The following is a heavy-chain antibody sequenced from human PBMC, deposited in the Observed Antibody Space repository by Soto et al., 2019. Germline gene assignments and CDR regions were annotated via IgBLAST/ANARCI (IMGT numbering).Heavy chain of an antibody. V-gene: IGHV4-30-2*01. Sequence: NPSETLSLTCTVSGGSISSGGYSWSWIRQTPGKGLEWIGYIYPTGKTYYNPSLENRATLSIDTSQNQFSLQLTSVTAADTAVYYCARAPPGPAPRWGVWGQGTTVTVSS. CDR2: IYPTGKT. J-gene: IGHJ6*02. CDR1: GGSISSGGYS. CDR3: ARAPPGPAPRWGV. D-gene: IGHD3-16*01.